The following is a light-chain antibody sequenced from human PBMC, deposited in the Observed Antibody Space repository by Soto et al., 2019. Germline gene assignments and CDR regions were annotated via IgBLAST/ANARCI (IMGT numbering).Light chain of an antibody. CDR1: QSIRSY. J-gene: IGKJ2*01. CDR2: GAS. V-gene: IGKV1-39*01. CDR3: QQSYTTPYT. Sequence: DIQMTQSPSSLSASVGDRVTITCRASQSIRSYLNWYHQKPGKTPQLLLYGASNLQSGAPSRFTGRGSGTHFTLTISSLQPEDFATYYCQQSYTTPYTFGQGTKLEIK.